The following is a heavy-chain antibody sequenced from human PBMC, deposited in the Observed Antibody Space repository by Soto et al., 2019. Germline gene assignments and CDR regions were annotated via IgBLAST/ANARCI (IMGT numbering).Heavy chain of an antibody. CDR2: IIPILGIA. Sequence: SVKVSCKASGGTFSSYTISWVRQAPGQGLEWMGRIIPILGIANYAQKFQGRVTMTADKSTSTAYMELRSLRSDDTAVYYCARNVAAAGTRWFDPWGQETLVTVSS. CDR1: GGTFSSYT. CDR3: ARNVAAAGTRWFDP. D-gene: IGHD6-13*01. V-gene: IGHV1-69*02. J-gene: IGHJ5*02.